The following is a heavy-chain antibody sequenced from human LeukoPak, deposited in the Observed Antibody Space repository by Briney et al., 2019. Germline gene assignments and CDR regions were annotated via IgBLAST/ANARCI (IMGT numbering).Heavy chain of an antibody. CDR1: GFNFSDYY. CDR3: ARHYDTSAYFSNPH. J-gene: IGHJ4*02. Sequence: GGSLRLSCRASGFNFSDYYMTWLRQAPGKGLEWVTYISSSGTTMYYADSVKGRFTISRDNAKNSLYLLMNSLRAADTAIYYCARHYDTSAYFSNPHWGQGTLVTVSS. CDR2: ISSSGTTM. D-gene: IGHD3-22*01. V-gene: IGHV3-11*01.